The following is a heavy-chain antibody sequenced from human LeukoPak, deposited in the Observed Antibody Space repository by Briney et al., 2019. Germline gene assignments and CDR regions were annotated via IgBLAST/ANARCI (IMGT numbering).Heavy chain of an antibody. CDR3: ARLLELRYGYYYYGMDV. D-gene: IGHD1-7*01. V-gene: IGHV4-34*01. CDR2: IDHSGST. Sequence: SETLSLTCAVYGGSFSGYYWSWIRQPPGKGLEWIGEIDHSGSTNYNPSLKSRVTISVDTSKNQFSLKLSSVTAADTAVYYCARLLELRYGYYYYGMDVWGQGTTVTVSS. J-gene: IGHJ6*02. CDR1: GGSFSGYY.